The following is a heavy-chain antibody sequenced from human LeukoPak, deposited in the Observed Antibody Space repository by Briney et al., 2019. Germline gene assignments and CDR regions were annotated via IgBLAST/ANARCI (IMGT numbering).Heavy chain of an antibody. CDR1: GFTFSSYG. J-gene: IGHJ4*02. CDR3: AASLLWFGELSAPVDY. CDR2: ISYDGSNK. V-gene: IGHV3-30*03. Sequence: PGGSLRLSCAASGFTFSSYGMHWVRQAPGKGLEWVAVISYDGSNKYYADSVKGRFTISRDNSKNTLYLQMNSLRAEDTAVYYCAASLLWFGELSAPVDYWGQGTLVTVSS. D-gene: IGHD3-10*01.